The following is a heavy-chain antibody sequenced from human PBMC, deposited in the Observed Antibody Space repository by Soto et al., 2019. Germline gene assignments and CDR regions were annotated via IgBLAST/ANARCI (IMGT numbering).Heavy chain of an antibody. CDR3: ARRQWSPCGHYFYYGLDV. J-gene: IGHJ6*02. Sequence: GGSLRLSCAASGFTFSSYFMNWVRQAPGKGLEWVANIKQDGSETYYVDSVKGRFTISRDKSKSSLYLQMKSLRAEDTAVYYCARRQWSPCGHYFYYGLDVWGQGTTVTVSS. V-gene: IGHV3-7*03. CDR2: IKQDGSET. D-gene: IGHD6-19*01. CDR1: GFTFSSYF.